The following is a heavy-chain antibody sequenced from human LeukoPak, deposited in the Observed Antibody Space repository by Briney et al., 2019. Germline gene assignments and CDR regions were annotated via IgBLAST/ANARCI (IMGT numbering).Heavy chain of an antibody. Sequence: PGGSLRLSCAASGFTFSSYAMSWVRQAPGKGLEWVSAISGGGGSTYYADSVKGRFTISRDNSKNTLYLQMNSLRAEDTAVYYCATGEDYQYYFDYWGQGTLVTVSS. V-gene: IGHV3-23*01. CDR3: ATGEDYQYYFDY. CDR2: ISGGGGST. CDR1: GFTFSSYA. J-gene: IGHJ4*02. D-gene: IGHD3-10*01.